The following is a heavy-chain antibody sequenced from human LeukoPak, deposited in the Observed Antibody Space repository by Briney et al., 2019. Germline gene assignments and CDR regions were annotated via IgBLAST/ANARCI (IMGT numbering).Heavy chain of an antibody. J-gene: IGHJ4*02. CDR3: ARGRGYSGGYHY. CDR1: GGSFSGYH. Sequence: SETLSLTCAVYGGSFSGYHWTWIRQSPGKGLEWIGEINHSGSTNYNPSLKSRVTISVDTSKNQFSLKLSSVTAADTAVYYCARGRGYSGGYHYWGQGTLVTVSS. V-gene: IGHV4-34*01. D-gene: IGHD5-12*01. CDR2: INHSGST.